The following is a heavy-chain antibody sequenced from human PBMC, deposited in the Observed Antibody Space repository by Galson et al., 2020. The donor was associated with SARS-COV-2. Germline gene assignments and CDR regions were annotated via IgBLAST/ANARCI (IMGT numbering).Heavy chain of an antibody. CDR1: GFTFSNYP. CDR3: AREIGAGKMASGTFDS. CDR2: ISYDGKTK. Sequence: QAGGSLRLSCAASGFTFSNYPMNWVRQAPGKGLQWLAVISYDGKTKHYARSVQGRLTISRENSRNTLFLQMNSLRPDDTAVYYCAREIGAGKMASGTFDSWGPGTQVTVSS. V-gene: IGHV3-30*04. J-gene: IGHJ5*01. D-gene: IGHD1-1*01.